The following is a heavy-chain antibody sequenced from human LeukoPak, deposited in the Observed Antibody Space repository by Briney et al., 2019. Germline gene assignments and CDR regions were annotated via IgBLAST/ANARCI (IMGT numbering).Heavy chain of an antibody. V-gene: IGHV3-23*01. CDR1: GFTFSSYA. CDR2: ISGSGGST. Sequence: PGGSLRLSCAPSGFTFSSYAMSCVREAPGKGLECVSAISGSGGSTYYADSVRGGFTISRDNSKNTLYLQMNSRRAEDTAVYYCAKGEDYGGNPTFDYWGQGTLVTVSS. D-gene: IGHD4-23*01. J-gene: IGHJ4*02. CDR3: AKGEDYGGNPTFDY.